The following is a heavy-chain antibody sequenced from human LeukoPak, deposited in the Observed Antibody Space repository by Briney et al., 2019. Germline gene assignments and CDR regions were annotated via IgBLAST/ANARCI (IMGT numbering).Heavy chain of an antibody. Sequence: ASVQVSCKTSGYTFTDYYVHWVRQAPGQGLEWLAWINPDSGATNFAQRFQGRVTMTRDTSVNTVHMELNRLRSDDTAVYYCARDLCHGGSCFHFDSWGQGTLVTVS. CDR2: INPDSGAT. V-gene: IGHV1-2*02. CDR1: GYTFTDYY. J-gene: IGHJ4*02. CDR3: ARDLCHGGSCFHFDS. D-gene: IGHD2-15*01.